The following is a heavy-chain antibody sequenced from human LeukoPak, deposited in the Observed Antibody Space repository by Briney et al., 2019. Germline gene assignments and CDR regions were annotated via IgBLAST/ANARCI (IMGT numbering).Heavy chain of an antibody. CDR2: INPNSGGT. Sequence: ASVKVSCKASGYTFTGYYMHWLRQAPGQGLEWMGWINPNSGGTNYAQKFQGRVTTTRETSISTAYMELSRLRSDDTAVYYCAREERILGYCSGGSCYPVNLVDYWGQGTLVTVSS. D-gene: IGHD2-15*01. V-gene: IGHV1-2*02. CDR1: GYTFTGYY. CDR3: AREERILGYCSGGSCYPVNLVDY. J-gene: IGHJ4*02.